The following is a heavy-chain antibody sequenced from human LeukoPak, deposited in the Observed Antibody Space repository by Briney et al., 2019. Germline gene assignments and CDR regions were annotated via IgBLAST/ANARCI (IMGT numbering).Heavy chain of an antibody. Sequence: SETLSLTCTVSGGSISSGSYYWGWIRQPPGKGLEWIGRIYYSGNTYYNPSLKSRVAISVDTSRNQFSLKLSSVTAADTAVYYCARGYYYDSSGYYYPHDAFDIWGQGTMVTVSS. D-gene: IGHD3-22*01. V-gene: IGHV4-39*01. CDR3: ARGYYYDSSGYYYPHDAFDI. CDR2: IYYSGNT. CDR1: GGSISSGSYY. J-gene: IGHJ3*02.